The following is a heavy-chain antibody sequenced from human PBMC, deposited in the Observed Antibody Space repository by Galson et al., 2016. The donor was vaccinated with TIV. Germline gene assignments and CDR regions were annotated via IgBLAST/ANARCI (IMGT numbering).Heavy chain of an antibody. CDR1: GYTFTRYY. CDR2: IDPSGGST. J-gene: IGHJ4*02. Sequence: SVKVSCKASGYTFTRYYMRWMRQAPGQGLEWMGVIDPSGGSTTYAQKFQGRVTMTRDTSTSTVYMELSSLTSEDTAVYYCATYGSGRQASFDFWGQGTLVTVSS. V-gene: IGHV1-46*03. D-gene: IGHD3-10*01. CDR3: ATYGSGRQASFDF.